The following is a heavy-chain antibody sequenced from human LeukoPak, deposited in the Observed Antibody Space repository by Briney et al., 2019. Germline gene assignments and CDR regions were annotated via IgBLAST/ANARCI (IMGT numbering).Heavy chain of an antibody. CDR3: ARENLSLKDRRTYYMDV. V-gene: IGHV1-8*01. CDR1: GYTFTSYD. CDR2: MNPNSGNT. J-gene: IGHJ6*03. Sequence: GASVKVSCKASGYTFTSYDINWVRQATGQGLEWMGWMNPNSGNTGYAQKFQGRVTMTRNTSISTAYMELSSLRSEDTAVYYCARENLSLKDRRTYYMDVWGKGTTVTVSS. D-gene: IGHD1-14*01.